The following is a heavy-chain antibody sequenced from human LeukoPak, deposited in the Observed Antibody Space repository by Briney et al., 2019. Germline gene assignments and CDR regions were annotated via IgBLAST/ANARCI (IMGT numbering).Heavy chain of an antibody. CDR1: GYSISSGYY. J-gene: IGHJ4*02. V-gene: IGHV4-38-2*02. Sequence: PSETLSLTCTVSGYSISSGYYWGWIRQPPGKGLEWIGNIYPTGSTYYNPSLKSRVTISVDTSKNQFSLKLSPVIAADTAVYYCARVGVDYSGNIIKYYFDYWGQGTLVTVSS. CDR2: IYPTGST. D-gene: IGHD4-23*01. CDR3: ARVGVDYSGNIIKYYFDY.